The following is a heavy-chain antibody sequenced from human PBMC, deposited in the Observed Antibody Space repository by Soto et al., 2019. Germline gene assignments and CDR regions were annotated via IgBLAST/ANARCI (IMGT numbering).Heavy chain of an antibody. Sequence: PGGSLRLSCAASGFTFSSYGMHWVRQAPGKGLEWVAVIWYDGSNKYYADSVKGRFTISRDNSKNTLYLQMNSLRAEDTAVYYCARESRGFLEWFPFYYYYGMDVWGQGTTVPVSS. CDR2: IWYDGSNK. D-gene: IGHD3-3*01. V-gene: IGHV3-33*01. J-gene: IGHJ6*02. CDR3: ARESRGFLEWFPFYYYYGMDV. CDR1: GFTFSSYG.